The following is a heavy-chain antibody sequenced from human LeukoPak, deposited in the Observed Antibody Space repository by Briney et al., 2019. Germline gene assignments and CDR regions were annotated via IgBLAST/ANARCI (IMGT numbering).Heavy chain of an antibody. V-gene: IGHV4-30-4*08. Sequence: SWIRQPPGKGLEWIGYIYYSGSTYYNPSLKSRVTISVDTSKNQFSLKLSSVTAADTAVYYCASQSITGTTYPLGAFDIWGQGTMVTVSS. J-gene: IGHJ3*02. CDR3: ASQSITGTTYPLGAFDI. D-gene: IGHD1-7*01. CDR2: IYYSGST.